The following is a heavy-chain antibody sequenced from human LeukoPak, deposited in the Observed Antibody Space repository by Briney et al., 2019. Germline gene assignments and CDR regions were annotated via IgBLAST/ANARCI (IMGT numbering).Heavy chain of an antibody. CDR1: GYSFTSYW. V-gene: IGHV5-51*01. D-gene: IGHD3-22*01. J-gene: IGHJ4*02. CDR3: ARQVPVVGYYDSSGYDY. CDR2: IYPGDSDT. Sequence: GESLKISCKGSGYSFTSYWIGWVRQMPGKGLEWMGIIYPGDSDTRYSPSFQGQVTISADKSISTAYLQWSSLKAWDTAMYYCARQVPVVGYYDSSGYDYWGQGTLVTVSS.